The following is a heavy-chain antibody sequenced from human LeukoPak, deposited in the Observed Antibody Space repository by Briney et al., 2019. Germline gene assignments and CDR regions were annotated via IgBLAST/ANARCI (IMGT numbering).Heavy chain of an antibody. V-gene: IGHV3-23*01. D-gene: IGHD3-22*01. Sequence: GGSLRLSCAASGFTFSSYAMSWVRQAPGKGLEWVSAISGSGGSTYYADSVKGRFTISRDNSKNTLYLQMNSLRAEDTAVYYCASHYYDSSSKTGPFDYWGQGTLVTVSS. CDR2: ISGSGGST. CDR3: ASHYYDSSSKTGPFDY. CDR1: GFTFSSYA. J-gene: IGHJ4*02.